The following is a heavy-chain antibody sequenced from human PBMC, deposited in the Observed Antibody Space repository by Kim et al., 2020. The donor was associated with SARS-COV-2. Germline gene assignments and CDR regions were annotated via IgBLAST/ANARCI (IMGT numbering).Heavy chain of an antibody. CDR1: GGSISSYY. CDR2: IYYSGST. D-gene: IGHD3-10*01. J-gene: IGHJ6*02. CDR3: ARDRILWFGELFYYYGMDV. V-gene: IGHV4-59*01. Sequence: SETLSLTCTVSGGSISSYYWSWIRQPPGKGLEWIGYIYYSGSTNYNPSLKSRVTISVDTSKNQFSLKLSSVTAADTAVYYCARDRILWFGELFYYYGMDVWGQGTTVTVSS.